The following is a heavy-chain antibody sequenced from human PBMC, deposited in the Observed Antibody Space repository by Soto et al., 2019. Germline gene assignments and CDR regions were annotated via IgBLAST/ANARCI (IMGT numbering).Heavy chain of an antibody. CDR3: ARRDSSGYYLDH. J-gene: IGHJ4*02. CDR2: INHSGST. CDR1: GGSFSGYY. Sequence: QVQLQQWGAGLLKPSETLSLTCAVYGGSFSGYYWSWIRQPPGRGLEWIGEINHSGSTNCNPSLKSRVTISVDTSKNQFSLKLSSVTAADTAVYYCARRDSSGYYLDHWGQGTLVTVSS. V-gene: IGHV4-34*01. D-gene: IGHD3-22*01.